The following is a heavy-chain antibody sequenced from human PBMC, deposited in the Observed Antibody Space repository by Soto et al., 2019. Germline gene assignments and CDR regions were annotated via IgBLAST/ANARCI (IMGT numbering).Heavy chain of an antibody. Sequence: SETLSLTCTVSGGSIIGYYWSWSLQPPWKGLEWIGYIYYRGSTHYNPSLKSRVTISVDTSKNQFSLKLSSVTAADTAVYYCARSRSTMGRGVIMNYYYGMDVWGQGTTVT. CDR3: ARSRSTMGRGVIMNYYYGMDV. V-gene: IGHV4-59*08. D-gene: IGHD3-10*01. CDR2: IYYRGST. J-gene: IGHJ6*02. CDR1: GGSIIGYY.